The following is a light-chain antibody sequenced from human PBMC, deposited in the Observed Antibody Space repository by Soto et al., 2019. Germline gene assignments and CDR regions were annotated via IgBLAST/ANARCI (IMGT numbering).Light chain of an antibody. V-gene: IGKV1-5*01. CDR3: QQYNSYL. Sequence: DIQMTQSPSTLSASVGARVPITCRASQSMSSWLAWYQQKPGKAPKLLIYDASSLESGVPSRFSGSGFGTEFTLTISSLQPDDFATYYCQQYNSYLFGQGTKVDIK. CDR2: DAS. CDR1: QSMSSW. J-gene: IGKJ1*01.